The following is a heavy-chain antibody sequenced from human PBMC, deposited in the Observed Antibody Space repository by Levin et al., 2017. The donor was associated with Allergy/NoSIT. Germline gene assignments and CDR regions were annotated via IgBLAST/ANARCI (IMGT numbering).Heavy chain of an antibody. D-gene: IGHD5-18*01. CDR3: ARDLGYSYGPGSPGY. Sequence: ASVKVSCKASGYTFTGYYMHWVRQAPGQGLEWMGWINPNSGGTNYPQKFQGRVTMTRDTSISTAYMELSRLRSDDTAVYYCARDLGYSYGPGSPGYWGQGTLVTVSS. CDR2: INPNSGGT. V-gene: IGHV1-2*02. CDR1: GYTFTGYY. J-gene: IGHJ4*02.